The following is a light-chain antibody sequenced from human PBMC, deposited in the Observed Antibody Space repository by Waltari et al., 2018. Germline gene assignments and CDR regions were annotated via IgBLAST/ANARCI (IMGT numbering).Light chain of an antibody. V-gene: IGLV3-19*01. J-gene: IGLJ2*01. CDR3: HSRDASGVAGS. CDR2: DKN. CDR1: SLRSYY. Sequence: SSELTQDPAVSVAMGQTVRITCQGDSLRSYYSRWYQQRPGQAPILVLYDKNNRPSGVPDRFSGSSSHNTGSLTITGAQAEDEASYYCHSRDASGVAGSFGGGTKLTVL.